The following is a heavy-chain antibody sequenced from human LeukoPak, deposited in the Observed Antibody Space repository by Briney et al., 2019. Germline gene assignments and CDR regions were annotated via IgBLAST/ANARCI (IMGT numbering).Heavy chain of an antibody. CDR1: GYTFTSFD. D-gene: IGHD6-13*01. Sequence: GASVKVSCRPSGYTFTSFDIHWVRQAPGQGLEWMGWINPNSGGTNYAQKFQGWVTMTRDTSISTAYMELSRLRSDDTAVYYCASMLAAAGFDYWGQGTLVTVSS. V-gene: IGHV1-2*04. CDR2: INPNSGGT. CDR3: ASMLAAAGFDY. J-gene: IGHJ4*02.